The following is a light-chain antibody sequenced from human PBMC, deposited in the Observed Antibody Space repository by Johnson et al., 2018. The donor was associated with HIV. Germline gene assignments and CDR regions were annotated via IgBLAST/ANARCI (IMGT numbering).Light chain of an antibody. CDR1: SSNIGNNY. V-gene: IGLV1-51*01. CDR3: GTWDTSLGAQYV. Sequence: QAVLTQPPSVSAAPGQKVTISCSGSSSNIGNNYVSWYQQLPGTAPKLLIYDNNKRPSGISDRFSDSQSGTSAPLAITGLQTGDEADYYCGTWDTSLGAQYVFGSGTKVTVL. CDR2: DNN. J-gene: IGLJ1*01.